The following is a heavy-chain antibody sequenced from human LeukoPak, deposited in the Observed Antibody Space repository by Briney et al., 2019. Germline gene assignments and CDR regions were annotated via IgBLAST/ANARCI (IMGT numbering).Heavy chain of an antibody. CDR2: INPSGGST. J-gene: IGHJ4*02. CDR1: GYTFTSYY. CDR3: ARALLVRGVPY. D-gene: IGHD3-10*01. Sequence: ASVKVSCKASGYTFTSYYMHCVRQAPGQALEWMGIINPSGGSTSYAQKFQGRVTMTRDTSTSTVYMELSSLRSEDTAVYYCARALLVRGVPYWGQGTLVTVSS. V-gene: IGHV1-46*01.